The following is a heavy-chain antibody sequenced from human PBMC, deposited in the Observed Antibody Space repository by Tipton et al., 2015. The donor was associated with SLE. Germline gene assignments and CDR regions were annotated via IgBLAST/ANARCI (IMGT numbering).Heavy chain of an antibody. D-gene: IGHD5-12*01. CDR2: IDNSGST. CDR1: GGSISSYY. CDR3: ARGGYSGYDLDY. V-gene: IGHV4-59*01. J-gene: IGHJ4*02. Sequence: TLSLTCTVSGGSISSYYWSWIRQPPGKGLEYIGYIDNSGSTNYNPSLKSRVTISVDTSKNQFSLKLSSVTAADTAVYYCARGGYSGYDLDYWGQGTLVTVSS.